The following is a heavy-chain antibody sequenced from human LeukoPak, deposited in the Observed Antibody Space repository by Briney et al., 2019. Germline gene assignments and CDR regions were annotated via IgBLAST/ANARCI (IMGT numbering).Heavy chain of an antibody. Sequence: PGGSLRLSCAASGFTFSSYEMNWVRQAPGKGLEWVSAISGSGGSTYYADSVKGRFTISRDNSKNTLYLQMNSLRAEDTAVYYCAKGRGYYDFWSGYSDAFDIWGQGTMVTVSS. J-gene: IGHJ3*02. V-gene: IGHV3-23*01. D-gene: IGHD3-3*01. CDR3: AKGRGYYDFWSGYSDAFDI. CDR1: GFTFSSYE. CDR2: ISGSGGST.